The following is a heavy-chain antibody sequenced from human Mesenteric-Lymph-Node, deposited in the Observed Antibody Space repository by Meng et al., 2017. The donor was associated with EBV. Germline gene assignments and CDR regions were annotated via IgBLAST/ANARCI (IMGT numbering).Heavy chain of an antibody. D-gene: IGHD4-11*01. CDR3: ASRGDGIYSNYDWFDR. CDR1: GGSFSGYY. Sequence: VQLQSWGAGLLVPSETLSLPWGVYGGSFSGYYWSWLRQPPGKGLEWLGEINHSGVASYNPYLRSRVTISLDTSKNQFSLKLNSVTAADTAVYYCASRGDGIYSNYDWFDRWGQGTLVTVSS. CDR2: INHSGVA. V-gene: IGHV4-34*01. J-gene: IGHJ5*02.